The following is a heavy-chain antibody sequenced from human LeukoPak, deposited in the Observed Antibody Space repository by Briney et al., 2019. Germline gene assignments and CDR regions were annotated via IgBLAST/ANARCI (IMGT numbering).Heavy chain of an antibody. CDR2: ICSSSSTI. J-gene: IGHJ6*03. CDR3: ARVLHPPDYYYYYMDV. Sequence: PGGSLRLSCAASGFTFSSYTMNWVRQAPGKGLEWVSYICSSSSTIYYADSVKGRFTISRDNAKNSLYLQMNSLRAEATAVYYCARVLHPPDYYYYYMDVWGKGTTVTVSS. V-gene: IGHV3-48*04. CDR1: GFTFSSYT.